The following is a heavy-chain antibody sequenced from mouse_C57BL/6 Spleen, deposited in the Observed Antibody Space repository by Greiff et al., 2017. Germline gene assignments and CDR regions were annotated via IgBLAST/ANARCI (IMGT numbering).Heavy chain of an antibody. D-gene: IGHD3-2*02. CDR2: IDPSDSYT. CDR1: GYTFTSYW. Sequence: QVHVKQPGAELVKPGASVKLSCKASGYTFTSYWMQWVKQRPGQGLGWIGEIDPSDSYTSYNQKFKGKATLTVDTSSSTAYMQLRSLTSEDSAVDYCARKQKPRQLRLHYAMDYWGQGTSVTVSS. J-gene: IGHJ4*01. CDR3: ARKQKPRQLRLHYAMDY. V-gene: IGHV1-50*01.